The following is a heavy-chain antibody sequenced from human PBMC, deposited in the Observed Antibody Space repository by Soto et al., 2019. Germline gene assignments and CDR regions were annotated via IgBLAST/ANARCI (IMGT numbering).Heavy chain of an antibody. Sequence: TLSLTCAVSGGSISSGGYYWSWIRQHPGKGLEWIGYIYYSGSTYYNPSLKSRVTISLDTSKNQFSLKLSSVTAADTAVYYCARDAITIFGESFDPWGQGTLVTVSS. CDR1: GGSISSGGYY. D-gene: IGHD3-3*01. CDR3: ARDAITIFGESFDP. J-gene: IGHJ5*02. V-gene: IGHV4-31*11. CDR2: IYYSGST.